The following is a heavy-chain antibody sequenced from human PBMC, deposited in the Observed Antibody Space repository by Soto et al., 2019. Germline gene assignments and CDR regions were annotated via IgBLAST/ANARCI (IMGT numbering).Heavy chain of an antibody. D-gene: IGHD3-22*01. V-gene: IGHV1-69*13. J-gene: IGHJ3*01. CDR2: IIPIFGTA. CDR3: ARSQYYSSGYYYVWSFDF. CDR1: GGTFSSYA. Sequence: SVKLSCKASGGTFSSYAISWVRQAPGQGLEWMGGIIPIFGTANYAQKFQGRVTITADESTSTAYMELSSLRSEDTAVYYCARSQYYSSGYYYVWSFDFWCQGTLVTVSS.